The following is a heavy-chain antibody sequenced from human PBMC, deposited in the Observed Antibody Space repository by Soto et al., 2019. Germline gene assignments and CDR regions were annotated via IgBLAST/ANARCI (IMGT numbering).Heavy chain of an antibody. CDR1: GFTFSDYY. CDR2: ISAGGSDI. CDR3: ASLPQGYYDRSGRLVDY. Sequence: QVQLVESGGGLVKPGGSLRLSCASSGFTFSDYYMSWIRQAPGKGLEWVAYISAGGSDIYYGYSVKGRFTVSRDNTKKSLYLQMSNLRADDTAIYYCASLPQGYYDRSGRLVDYWGHGTLVTVSS. J-gene: IGHJ4*01. D-gene: IGHD3-22*01. V-gene: IGHV3-11*01.